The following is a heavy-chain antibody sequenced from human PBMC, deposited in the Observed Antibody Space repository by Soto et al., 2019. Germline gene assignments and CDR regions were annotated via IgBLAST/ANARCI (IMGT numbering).Heavy chain of an antibody. CDR3: ARQRPTDGRWEFAHYYGMDV. J-gene: IGHJ6*02. CDR2: IIHSEST. V-gene: IGHV4-34*12. CDR1: GGSFSAYY. D-gene: IGHD1-26*01. Sequence: PSETLSLTCAVYGGSFSAYYWSWVRQPPGKGLEWIGEIIHSESTKYNPSLKSRVTISVDTSKNQFSLKLSSVTAADPAGYYCARQRPTDGRWEFAHYYGMDVWGQGTPVTVSS.